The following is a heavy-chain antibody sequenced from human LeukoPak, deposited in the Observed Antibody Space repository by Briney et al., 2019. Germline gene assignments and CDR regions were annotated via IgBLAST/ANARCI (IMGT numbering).Heavy chain of an antibody. Sequence: GGSLRLSCAASGFTFSSYAMSWVRQAPGKELEWVSAISGSGGSTYYADSVKGRFTISRDNAKNSLYLQMNSLRAEDTAVYYCAREYDYVWGSPYYFDYWGQGALVTVSS. CDR3: AREYDYVWGSPYYFDY. CDR2: ISGSGGST. J-gene: IGHJ4*02. CDR1: GFTFSSYA. D-gene: IGHD3-16*01. V-gene: IGHV3-23*01.